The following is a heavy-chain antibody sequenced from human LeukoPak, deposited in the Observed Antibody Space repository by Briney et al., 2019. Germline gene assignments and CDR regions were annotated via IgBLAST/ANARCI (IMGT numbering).Heavy chain of an antibody. CDR2: IYDSGST. CDR1: GGSISSSGFY. D-gene: IGHD3-22*01. CDR3: ARDRIFYYDSSGYFDY. Sequence: SETLSLTCTVSGGSISSSGFYWGWIRQPPGKGLEWIGSIYDSGSTYYNPSLKSRVTISVDTSKNHFSLKLSSVTAADTAVYYCARDRIFYYDSSGYFDYWGQGILVTVSS. J-gene: IGHJ4*02. V-gene: IGHV4-39*07.